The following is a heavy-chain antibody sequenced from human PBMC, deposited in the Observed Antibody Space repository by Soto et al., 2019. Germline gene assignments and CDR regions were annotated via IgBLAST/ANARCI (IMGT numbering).Heavy chain of an antibody. CDR3: AKAPIAVAGSYLHY. D-gene: IGHD6-19*01. Sequence: QVQLVESGGGVVQPGKSLTLSCVVSGFTFSTYGMHWVRQAPGKGLEWVALISYDGTKRYYAASVKGRVTISRDNSKNTMYLEMNSLRADDTAVYYCAKAPIAVAGSYLHYWGQGTLVIASS. CDR1: GFTFSTYG. V-gene: IGHV3-30*18. J-gene: IGHJ4*02. CDR2: ISYDGTKR.